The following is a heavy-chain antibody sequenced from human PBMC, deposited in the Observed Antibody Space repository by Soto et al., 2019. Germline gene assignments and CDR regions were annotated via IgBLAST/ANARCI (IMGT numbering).Heavy chain of an antibody. CDR1: GYTFTSYA. V-gene: IGHV1-3*01. CDR3: AREVTLRYFDWPQSNYYYYYMDV. Sequence: QVQLVQSGAEVKKPGASVKVSCKASGYTFTSYAMHWVRQAPGQRLEWMGWINAGNGNTKYSQKFQGRGTITRDTSASTAYMELSSLRSEDTAVYYCAREVTLRYFDWPQSNYYYYYMDVWGKGTTVTVSS. D-gene: IGHD3-9*01. CDR2: INAGNGNT. J-gene: IGHJ6*03.